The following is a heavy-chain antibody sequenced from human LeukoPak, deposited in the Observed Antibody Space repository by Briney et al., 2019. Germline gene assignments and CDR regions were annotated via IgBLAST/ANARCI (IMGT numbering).Heavy chain of an antibody. Sequence: GGSLRLSCAASGFTLSNAWMNWVRQAPGKGLEWVGLIKSKTNGETRDYAAPVKGRFTISRDDSDNTLYLQMNSLRAEDTAVYYCAMGRGRYTVTTRPLDYWGQGTLVTVSS. J-gene: IGHJ4*02. D-gene: IGHD4-17*01. CDR2: IKSKTNGETR. V-gene: IGHV3-15*01. CDR1: GFTLSNAW. CDR3: AMGRGRYTVTTRPLDY.